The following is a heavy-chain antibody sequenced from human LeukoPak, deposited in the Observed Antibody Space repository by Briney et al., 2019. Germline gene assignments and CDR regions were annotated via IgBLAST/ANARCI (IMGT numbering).Heavy chain of an antibody. D-gene: IGHD3-3*01. J-gene: IGHJ6*03. CDR2: IIPIFGTA. CDR3: ARHTGGEYYDFWSGYYRSQCNYYYMDV. CDR1: GGTFSSYA. V-gene: IGHV1-69*05. Sequence: SVKVSCKASGGTFSSYAISWVRQAPGQGVEWMGGIIPIFGTANYAQKFQGRVTIPTDESTSTASMELSSLRSEDTAVYYCARHTGGEYYDFWSGYYRSQCNYYYMDVWGKGTTVTVSS.